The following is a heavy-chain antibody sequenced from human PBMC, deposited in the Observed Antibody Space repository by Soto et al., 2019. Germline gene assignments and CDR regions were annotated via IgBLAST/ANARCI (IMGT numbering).Heavy chain of an antibody. D-gene: IGHD4-17*01. CDR2: IYYDGST. CDR1: GASIRSSTFY. Sequence: ETLSLTCTVSGASIRSSTFYWGWIRQPPGKGLESIANIYYDGSTYYNPSLKSRVTISVDTSKNQFSLKLSSVTAADTAVYYGARHQGGTTVTFDYWGQGTLVTVSS. CDR3: ARHQGGTTVTFDY. V-gene: IGHV4-39*01. J-gene: IGHJ4*02.